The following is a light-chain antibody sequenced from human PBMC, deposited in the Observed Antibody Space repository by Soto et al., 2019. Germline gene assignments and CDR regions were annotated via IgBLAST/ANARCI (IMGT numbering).Light chain of an antibody. CDR2: EVN. V-gene: IGLV2-14*01. CDR3: SSYTVTSITLYV. J-gene: IGLJ1*01. Sequence: QSALTQPASVSGSPGQSITISCTGTSSDVGGYNYVSWYQQHPGKAPKLMIYEVNNRPSGVSSRFSGSKSGNTASLTISGLQAEDEADYYCSSYTVTSITLYVFGTGTRSPS. CDR1: SSDVGGYNY.